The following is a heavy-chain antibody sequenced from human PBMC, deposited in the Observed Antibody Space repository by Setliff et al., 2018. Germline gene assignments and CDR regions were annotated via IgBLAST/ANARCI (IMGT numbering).Heavy chain of an antibody. D-gene: IGHD6-19*01. V-gene: IGHV4-4*07. CDR1: GGSISSYY. CDR2: IYIGGSA. Sequence: PSETLSLTCTVSGGSISSYYWSWIRQPAGKGLEWIGHIYIGGSANYNPSLKSRVTMSIDTSKNQFSLKVSAVTAADTAVYYCARDRSSGWYGDYFDYWGQGTLVTVSS. CDR3: ARDRSSGWYGDYFDY. J-gene: IGHJ4*02.